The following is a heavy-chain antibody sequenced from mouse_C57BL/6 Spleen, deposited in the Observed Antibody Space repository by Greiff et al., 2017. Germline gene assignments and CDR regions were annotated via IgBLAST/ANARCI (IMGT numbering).Heavy chain of an antibody. Sequence: EVKLVESGGGLVKPGGSLKLSCAASGFTFSSYAMSWVRQTPEKRLEWVATISDGGSYTYYPDNVKGRFTISRDNAKNNLYLQMSHLKSEDTAMYYCARDGTTVVHWWYFDVWGTGTTVTVSS. D-gene: IGHD1-1*01. CDR1: GFTFSSYA. CDR2: ISDGGSYT. J-gene: IGHJ1*03. V-gene: IGHV5-4*01. CDR3: ARDGTTVVHWWYFDV.